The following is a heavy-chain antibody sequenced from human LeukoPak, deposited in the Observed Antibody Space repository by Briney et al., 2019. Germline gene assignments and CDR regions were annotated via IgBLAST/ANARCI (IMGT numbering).Heavy chain of an antibody. V-gene: IGHV3-7*01. CDR3: ARESFAARLE. Sequence: GGSLRLSCAASGFAFSSYWMSWVRQAPGRGLEWVANIKQEGSQEYYVECVTGRFTISSDNANNLLYQQMNSLRAEDTAVYYCARESFAARLEWGQGALVTVSS. D-gene: IGHD6-6*01. CDR1: GFAFSSYW. CDR2: IKQEGSQE. J-gene: IGHJ4*02.